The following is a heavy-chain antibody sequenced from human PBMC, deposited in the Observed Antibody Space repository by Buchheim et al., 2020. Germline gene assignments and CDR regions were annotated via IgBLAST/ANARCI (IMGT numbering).Heavy chain of an antibody. CDR1: GGSISSYX. Sequence: QVQLQESGPGLVKPSETLSLTCTVSGGSISSYXWSWIRQPPGKGLEWIEYIYYSGSSNYKPSPTSRINIXVDTSKNQFSLTLSSVTAADTAVYYCARDPSAGLWGQGTL. CDR3: ARDPSAGL. J-gene: IGHJ4*02. CDR2: IYYSGSS. V-gene: IGHV4-59*01.